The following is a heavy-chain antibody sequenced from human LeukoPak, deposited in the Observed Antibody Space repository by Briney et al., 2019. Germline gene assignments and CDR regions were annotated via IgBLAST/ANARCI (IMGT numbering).Heavy chain of an antibody. CDR3: AKRMVRGVIISNWFDP. J-gene: IGHJ5*02. Sequence: PGGSLRLSCAASGFTFSSYAMSWVRQAPGKGLEWVSTISDSGGSTYYADSVKGRFTISRDNSKNTLYLQMNSLRAEDTAVYYCAKRMVRGVIISNWFDPWGQGTLVTVSS. D-gene: IGHD3-10*01. V-gene: IGHV3-23*01. CDR2: ISDSGGST. CDR1: GFTFSSYA.